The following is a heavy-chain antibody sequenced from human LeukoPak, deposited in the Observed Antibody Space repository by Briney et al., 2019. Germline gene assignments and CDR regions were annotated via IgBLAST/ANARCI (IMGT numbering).Heavy chain of an antibody. CDR1: GYTFTSYY. D-gene: IGHD1-20*01. CDR2: INPSGGST. Sequence: GASVKVSCKASGYTFTSYYMHWVRQAPGQGLEWMGIINPSGGSTSYAQKFQGRATMTRDTSTSTVYMELSSLRSEDTAVYYCATSLTALDDAFDIWGQGTMVTVSS. J-gene: IGHJ3*02. CDR3: ATSLTALDDAFDI. V-gene: IGHV1-46*01.